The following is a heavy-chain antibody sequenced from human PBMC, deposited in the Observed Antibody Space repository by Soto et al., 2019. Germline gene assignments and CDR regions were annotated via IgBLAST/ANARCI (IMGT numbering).Heavy chain of an antibody. CDR1: GYTFTSYY. Sequence: ASVKVSCKASGYTFTSYYMHWVRQAPGQGLEWMGIINPSGGSTSYAQKFQGRVTMTRDTSTSTVYMELSSLRSEDTAVYYCAGPSVNYGSGSRSYYYYGMEVWGQGTTVTVSS. V-gene: IGHV1-46*01. CDR3: AGPSVNYGSGSRSYYYYGMEV. CDR2: INPSGGST. J-gene: IGHJ6*02. D-gene: IGHD3-10*01.